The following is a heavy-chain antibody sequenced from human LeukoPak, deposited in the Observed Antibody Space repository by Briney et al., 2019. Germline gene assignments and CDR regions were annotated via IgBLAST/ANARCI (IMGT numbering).Heavy chain of an antibody. J-gene: IGHJ4*02. V-gene: IGHV6-1*01. Sequence: SQTLSLTSAISEDTVSTNSATWNSIRQSPSRCLEWLGRTYYRSKWYNDSAVSVKSRIIINPDTSKNQFSLQLSSVTPEDRAVYYCARGNPRYFDYWGQGTLVTVSS. CDR2: TYYRSKWYN. CDR1: EDTVSTNSAT. CDR3: ARGNPRYFDY.